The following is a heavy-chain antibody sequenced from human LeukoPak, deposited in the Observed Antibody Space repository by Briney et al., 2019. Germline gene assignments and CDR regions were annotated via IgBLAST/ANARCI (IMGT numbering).Heavy chain of an antibody. Sequence: GGSLRLPCAPSGFTLSKYWMLWLRQAPGKGLESVSRITNDGTVTTYADSVKGRFTVYRDNADNTMFLQMNSVRDEDTAVYYCATKQWLAPPPDSWGQGTPVTVSS. J-gene: IGHJ4*02. D-gene: IGHD6-19*01. CDR2: ITNDGTVT. CDR3: ATKQWLAPPPDS. CDR1: GFTLSKYW. V-gene: IGHV3-74*01.